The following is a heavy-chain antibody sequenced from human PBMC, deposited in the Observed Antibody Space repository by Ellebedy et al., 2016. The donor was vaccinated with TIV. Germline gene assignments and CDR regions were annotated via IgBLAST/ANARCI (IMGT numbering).Heavy chain of an antibody. CDR3: ARDGDYGTFDY. CDR1: GYTFTSYA. V-gene: IGHV1-3*01. Sequence: AASVKVSCKALGYTFTSYAMHWVRQAPGQRLEWMGWINAGNGNTKYSQKFQGRVTITRDTSASTAYMELSSLRSEDTAVYYCARDGDYGTFDYWGQGTLVTVSS. CDR2: INAGNGNT. J-gene: IGHJ4*02. D-gene: IGHD4-17*01.